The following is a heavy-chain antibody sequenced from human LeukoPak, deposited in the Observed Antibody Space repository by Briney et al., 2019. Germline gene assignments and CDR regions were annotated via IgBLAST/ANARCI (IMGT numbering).Heavy chain of an antibody. J-gene: IGHJ5*02. CDR2: ITPLFGTA. CDR3: ARGPATMVRGVIIGDWFDP. CDR1: GGTFSKYT. V-gene: IGHV1-69*13. Sequence: SVKVSCKASGGTFSKYTISWVRQRPGQGLEWMGGITPLFGTANYAQKFQGRVTITADESTSTAYMELSSLRSEDTAVYYCARGPATMVRGVIIGDWFDPWGQGTLVTVSS. D-gene: IGHD3-10*01.